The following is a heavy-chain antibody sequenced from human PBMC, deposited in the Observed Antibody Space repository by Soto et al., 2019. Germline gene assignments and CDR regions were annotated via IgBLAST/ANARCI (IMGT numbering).Heavy chain of an antibody. CDR2: MNPNSGNT. D-gene: IGHD2-8*01. CDR3: ARIVLSGGAFDI. V-gene: IGHV1-8*01. J-gene: IGHJ3*02. Sequence: ASVKVSCKASGYTFTSYDINWVRQATGQGLEWMGWMNPNSGNTGYAQKFQGRVTMTRNTSISTAYMELSSLRSEDTAVYYCARIVLSGGAFDIWGQVPMVTVAS. CDR1: GYTFTSYD.